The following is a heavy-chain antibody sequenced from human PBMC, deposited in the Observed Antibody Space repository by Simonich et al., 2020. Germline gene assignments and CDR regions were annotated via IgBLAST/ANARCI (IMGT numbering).Heavy chain of an antibody. V-gene: IGHV1-18*01. CDR3: ARASRGTWWYYYFDY. J-gene: IGHJ4*02. CDR1: CYTFTSYG. CDR2: ISAYNGNT. Sequence: QVQLVQSGSEVKKPGASVKVSCKASCYTFTSYGISWVRQAPGQGLEWMVWISAYNGNTNNAQKLQCRGTMTTDTSTSTAYMELRSLRSDDTAVYYCARASRGTWWYYYFDYWGQGTLVTVSS. D-gene: IGHD2-15*01.